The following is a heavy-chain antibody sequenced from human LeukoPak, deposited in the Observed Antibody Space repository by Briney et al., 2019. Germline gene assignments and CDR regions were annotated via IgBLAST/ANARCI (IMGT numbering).Heavy chain of an antibody. CDR3: ARDSQMTTVTNVDY. J-gene: IGHJ4*02. Sequence: GASVKVSCKASGYTFTGYYMHWVRQAPGQGLEWVGWINPNSGGTNYAQKFQGRVTMTRDTSISTAYMELSSLRSEDTAVYYCARDSQMTTVTNVDYWGQGTLVTVSS. CDR2: INPNSGGT. CDR1: GYTFTGYY. D-gene: IGHD4-17*01. V-gene: IGHV1-2*02.